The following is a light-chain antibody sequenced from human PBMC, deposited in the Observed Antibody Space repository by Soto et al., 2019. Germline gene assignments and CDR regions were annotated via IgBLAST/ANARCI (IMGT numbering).Light chain of an antibody. Sequence: QSALTQPASVSGSPGQSINISCTGTSSDVGGYDYVSWYQRHPGKAPELRIYEVVNRPSCVSSRFSGSKSGNTASLTISGLQAEDEADYFCCSFASSSTYVFRTGTKVTVL. V-gene: IGLV2-14*01. J-gene: IGLJ1*01. CDR2: EVV. CDR3: CSFASSSTYV. CDR1: SSDVGGYDY.